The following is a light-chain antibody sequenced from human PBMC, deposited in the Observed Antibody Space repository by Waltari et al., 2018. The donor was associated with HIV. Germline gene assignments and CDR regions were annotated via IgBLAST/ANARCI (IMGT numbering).Light chain of an antibody. Sequence: QAVVTQDPSLTVSPGGTVPLSWGSSPGPVTSVHYPSWFQQKPGQAPTTLIFDTSNKHSWTPARFSGSLLGGKAALTLSGAQPEDEAEYYCLLSYSGASWVFGGGTKVTVL. CDR1: PGPVTSVHY. CDR3: LLSYSGASWV. V-gene: IGLV7-46*01. CDR2: DTS. J-gene: IGLJ3*02.